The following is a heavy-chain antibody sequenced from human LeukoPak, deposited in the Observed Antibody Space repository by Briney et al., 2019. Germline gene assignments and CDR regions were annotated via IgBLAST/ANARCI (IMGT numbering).Heavy chain of an antibody. CDR1: GYIFTDYS. J-gene: IGHJ6*02. CDR3: ARDPKRMVRGTYYGMDV. D-gene: IGHD3-10*01. V-gene: IGHV1-18*01. CDR2: ISAYNGNT. Sequence: GASVKVSCKASGYIFTDYSINWVRQAPGQGLEWMGWISAYNGNTNYAQKLQGRVTMTTDTSTSTAYMELRSLRSDDTAVYYCARDPKRMVRGTYYGMDVWGQGTTVTVSS.